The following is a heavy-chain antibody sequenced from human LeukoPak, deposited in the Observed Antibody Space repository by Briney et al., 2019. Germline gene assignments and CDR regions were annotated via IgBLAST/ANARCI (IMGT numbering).Heavy chain of an antibody. J-gene: IGHJ3*02. CDR3: TRLGFDSSGIGAYAFDI. D-gene: IGHD3-22*01. V-gene: IGHV4-34*01. Sequence: PSKTLSLTCAVYGGSFSGYYWSWIRQPPGKGLEWIGEINHSGSTNYNPSLKSRVTISVDTSKNHFSLKLSSVTAADTAVYYCTRLGFDSSGIGAYAFDIWGQGTVVTVSS. CDR1: GGSFSGYY. CDR2: INHSGST.